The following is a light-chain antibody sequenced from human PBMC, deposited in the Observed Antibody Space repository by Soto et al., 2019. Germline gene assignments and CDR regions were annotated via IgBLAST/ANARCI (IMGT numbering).Light chain of an antibody. J-gene: IGKJ2*01. V-gene: IGKV1-5*03. CDR1: QSISSW. Sequence: DIQMTQSPSTLSASVGDRVTITCRASQSISSWLAWYQQKPGKAPKLLIYKASSLESGVPSRFSGSGSGTEFTRTISSLQPDDVATYYYQQYNSFGQGTKLEIK. CDR2: KAS. CDR3: QQYNS.